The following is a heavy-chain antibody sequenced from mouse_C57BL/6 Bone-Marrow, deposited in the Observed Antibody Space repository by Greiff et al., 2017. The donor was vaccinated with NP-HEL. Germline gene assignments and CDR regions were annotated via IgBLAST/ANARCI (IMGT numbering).Heavy chain of an antibody. D-gene: IGHD2-4*01. Sequence: QVQLQQPGAELVRPGSSVKLSCKASGYTFTSYWMDWVKQRPGQGLEWIGNIYPSDSETHYNQKFKDKATLTVDKSSSTAYMQLSSLTSEDSAVYYCAREGEDYDRDAAMDYWGQGTSVTVSS. CDR3: AREGEDYDRDAAMDY. CDR2: IYPSDSET. V-gene: IGHV1-61*01. J-gene: IGHJ4*01. CDR1: GYTFTSYW.